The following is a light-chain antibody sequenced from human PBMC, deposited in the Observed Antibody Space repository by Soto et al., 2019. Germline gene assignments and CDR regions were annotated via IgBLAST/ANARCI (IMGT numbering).Light chain of an antibody. CDR2: GAS. CDR3: QQRSSWPPWT. CDR1: QSVSSR. J-gene: IGKJ1*01. V-gene: IGKV3-15*01. Sequence: EIVMTQSPATLSVSLGERATLSCRASQSVSSRLAWYQQKPGQAPRLLIYGASTRATGIPARFSGSGSGTDFTLTISSLEPEDFAVYYCQQRSSWPPWTFGQGTKVDIK.